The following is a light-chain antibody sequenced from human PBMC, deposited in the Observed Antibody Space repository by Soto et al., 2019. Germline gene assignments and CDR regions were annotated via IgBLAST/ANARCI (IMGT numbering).Light chain of an antibody. CDR2: RND. CDR1: NSRSGSNY. Sequence: QSVLPQPPSASGTPGQRVTISCSTTNSRSGSNYVYWYQQLPGAAPKLLIYRNDQRPSGVPDRFSASKSGTSASLAISGLRPEDEADYFCAKWDDSLRVYVFGSGTKLT. V-gene: IGLV1-47*01. CDR3: AKWDDSLRVYV. J-gene: IGLJ1*01.